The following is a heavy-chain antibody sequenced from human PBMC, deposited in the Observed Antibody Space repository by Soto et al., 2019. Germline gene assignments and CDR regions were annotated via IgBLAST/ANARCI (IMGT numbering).Heavy chain of an antibody. CDR3: ARDLMPNDRGLGDLAY. CDR2: ITSKTGDQ. J-gene: IGHJ4*02. Sequence: EVRLMESGGGLVKPGGSLRLSCAASGFTFNKYSMNWVRQAPGKGLEWVSSITSKTGDQYYADSVKGRFIISRDNTNNSLSLQVTSLRDEVTAVYYCARDLMPNDRGLGDLAYWGQGTLVTVSS. V-gene: IGHV3-21*02. CDR1: GFTFNKYS. D-gene: IGHD3-22*01.